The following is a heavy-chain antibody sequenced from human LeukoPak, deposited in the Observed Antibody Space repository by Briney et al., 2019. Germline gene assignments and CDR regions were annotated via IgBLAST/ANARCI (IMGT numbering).Heavy chain of an antibody. CDR2: INWNGGRT. D-gene: IGHD6-13*01. CDR3: AKDLGEQQLAFFDY. V-gene: IGHV3-20*04. CDR1: GFTFDDYG. J-gene: IGHJ4*02. Sequence: PGGSLRLSCAASGFTFDDYGMSWVRQAPGKGLEWVSGINWNGGRTGYADSVKGRFTISRDNAKNSLYLQMNSLRAEDTAVYYCAKDLGEQQLAFFDYWGQGTLVTVSS.